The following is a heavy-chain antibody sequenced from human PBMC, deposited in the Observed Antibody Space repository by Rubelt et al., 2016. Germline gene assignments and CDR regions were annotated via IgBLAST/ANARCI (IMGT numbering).Heavy chain of an antibody. J-gene: IGHJ6*02. V-gene: IGHV4-39*07. D-gene: IGHD3-10*01. Sequence: SRVTISVDTSKNQFSLKLSSVTAADTAVYYCASDTMVRGVIYYYGMDVWGQGTTVTVSS. CDR3: ASDTMVRGVIYYYGMDV.